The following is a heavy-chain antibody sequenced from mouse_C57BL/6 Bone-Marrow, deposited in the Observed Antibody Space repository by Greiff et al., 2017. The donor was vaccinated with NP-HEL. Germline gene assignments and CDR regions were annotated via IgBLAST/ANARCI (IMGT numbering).Heavy chain of an antibody. CDR2: IDPSDSYT. J-gene: IGHJ2*01. V-gene: IGHV1-69*01. CDR1: GYTFTSYW. Sequence: QVQLKQPGAELVMPGASVKLSCKASGYTFTSYWMHWVKQRPGQGLEWIGEIDPSDSYTNYNQKFKGKSTLTVDKSSSTAYMQLSSLTSEDSAVYYCARELFDYWGQGTTLTVSS. CDR3: ARELFDY.